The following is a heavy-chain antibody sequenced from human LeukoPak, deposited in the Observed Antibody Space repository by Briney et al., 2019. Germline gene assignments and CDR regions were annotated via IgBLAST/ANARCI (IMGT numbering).Heavy chain of an antibody. CDR2: IYSDGYT. CDR1: GFSVSNKY. CDR3: ARGGPSTTVTTSYSFFYMDV. Sequence: GGSLRLSCAASGFSVSNKYMSWVRQAPGKGLEWVSVIYSDGYTYYADSVKGRFTISRDNFKNTMYVQMNSLRAEDTAVYYCARGGPSTTVTTSYSFFYMDVWGKGTTVTVSS. J-gene: IGHJ6*03. D-gene: IGHD4-17*01. V-gene: IGHV3-53*01.